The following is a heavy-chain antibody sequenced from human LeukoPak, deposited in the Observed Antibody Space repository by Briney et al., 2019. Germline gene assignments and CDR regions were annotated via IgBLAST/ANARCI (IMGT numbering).Heavy chain of an antibody. Sequence: GGSLRLSCASSGFTFSTYAMSWVRQAPGKGLEWVSAIGDTTYYADSVKGRFTISRDNSKNTLYLQMNNLRAEDAAIYYCAKAYAFVGANYFDYWGQGTLVTVSS. J-gene: IGHJ4*02. CDR3: AKAYAFVGANYFDY. D-gene: IGHD1-26*01. CDR1: GFTFSTYA. V-gene: IGHV3-23*01. CDR2: IGDTT.